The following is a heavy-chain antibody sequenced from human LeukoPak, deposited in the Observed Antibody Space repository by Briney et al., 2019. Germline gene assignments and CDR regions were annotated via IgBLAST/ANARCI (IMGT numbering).Heavy chain of an antibody. CDR2: INPNSGGT. D-gene: IGHD3-10*01. Sequence: ASVKVSCKASGYIFTDYYMHWVRQAPGQELGWMGRINPNSGGTNYAQKFQGRVTMTRDTSISTAYTELTSLRSEDTAKYSCARTGDTVVRGVLTRIQRKFYYYMDVWGKGTTVIVSS. CDR3: ARTGDTVVRGVLTRIQRKFYYYMDV. J-gene: IGHJ6*03. CDR1: GYIFTDYY. V-gene: IGHV1/OR15-1*01.